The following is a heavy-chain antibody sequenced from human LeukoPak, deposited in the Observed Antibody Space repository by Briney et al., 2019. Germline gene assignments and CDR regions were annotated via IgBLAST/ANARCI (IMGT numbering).Heavy chain of an antibody. CDR1: GGSISSSSYY. CDR2: IYYSGST. D-gene: IGHD3-10*01. V-gene: IGHV4-39*07. CDR3: ARDPARGFGEFSAFDI. Sequence: SETLSLTCTVSGGSISSSSYYWGWIRQPPGKGLGWLGSIYYSGSTYYNLSLKSRVTMSVDTSKNQFSLKLSSVTAADTAVYYCARDPARGFGEFSAFDIWGQGTMVTVSS. J-gene: IGHJ3*02.